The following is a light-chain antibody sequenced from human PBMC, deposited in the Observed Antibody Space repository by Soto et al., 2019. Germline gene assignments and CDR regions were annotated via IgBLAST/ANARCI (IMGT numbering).Light chain of an antibody. Sequence: QPVLTQPPSVSGAPGQRITISCTGSSSNIGAGYDVHWYQQLPGTAPKLLIYGNSNRPSGVPDRFSGSKSGTSASLAITGLLAQDEADYYCQSNDSSLSGYVFGTGTKVTVL. CDR2: GNS. V-gene: IGLV1-40*01. J-gene: IGLJ1*01. CDR1: SSNIGAGYD. CDR3: QSNDSSLSGYV.